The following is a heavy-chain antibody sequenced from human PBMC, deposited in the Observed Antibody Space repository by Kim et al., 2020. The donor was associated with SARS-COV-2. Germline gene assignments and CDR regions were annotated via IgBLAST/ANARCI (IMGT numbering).Heavy chain of an antibody. CDR1: GFTFSDYY. CDR2: ISSSGSPI. D-gene: IGHD2-15*01. V-gene: IGHV3-11*01. CDR3: ARALDLVVVAARGYYYGMDV. Sequence: GGSLRLSCAASGFTFSDYYTRWIRPPPGKGLEWVSYISSSGSPIYYADSVKGRFPISRDNAKNSLYLQMNSLRAEDTAVYYCARALDLVVVAARGYYYGMDVWGQGTTVTVSS. J-gene: IGHJ6*02.